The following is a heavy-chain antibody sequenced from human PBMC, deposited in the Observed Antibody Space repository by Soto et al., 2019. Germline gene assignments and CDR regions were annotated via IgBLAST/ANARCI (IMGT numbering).Heavy chain of an antibody. D-gene: IGHD5-12*01. CDR3: ARKYDSGYGFFDY. J-gene: IGHJ4*02. Sequence: SETLSLTCSVSGGSISSSSHYWGWIRPPPGKGLEWIGNIYDSGSTFYNPPLKSRVTISVDTSKNQFSLKLSSVTAADTAVYYCARKYDSGYGFFDYWGQGTLVTVSS. V-gene: IGHV4-39*01. CDR2: IYDSGST. CDR1: GGSISSSSHY.